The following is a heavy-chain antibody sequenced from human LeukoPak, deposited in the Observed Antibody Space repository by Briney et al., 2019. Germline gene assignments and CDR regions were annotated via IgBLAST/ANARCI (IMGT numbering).Heavy chain of an antibody. V-gene: IGHV3-30*06. D-gene: IGHD2-2*01. CDR3: ARSRYCSSCAAAQNFDY. CDR2: ISYDGSNK. Sequence: PGGSLRLSCAASGFTFSTYGIHWVRQAPGKGLEWVAVISYDGSNKYYADSVKGRFTISRDNSKNTLYLQMNSLRAEDTAVYYCARSRYCSSCAAAQNFDYWGQGTLVTVSS. CDR1: GFTFSTYG. J-gene: IGHJ4*02.